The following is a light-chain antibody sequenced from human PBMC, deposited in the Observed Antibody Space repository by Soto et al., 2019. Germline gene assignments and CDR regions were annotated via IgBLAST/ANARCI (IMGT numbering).Light chain of an antibody. J-gene: IGKJ2*01. CDR3: LQDYDSPYT. V-gene: IGKV1-6*02. CDR1: QDRRVD. Sequence: AIQITQSQSSLSASVGDTVTLTCRASQDRRVDLGWLQQKPGNAPKLLICAASTLHSGVPSRFTGSGSGTDFTLTINNLQPEDLATYFCLQDYDSPYTFGQGTKLDMK. CDR2: AAS.